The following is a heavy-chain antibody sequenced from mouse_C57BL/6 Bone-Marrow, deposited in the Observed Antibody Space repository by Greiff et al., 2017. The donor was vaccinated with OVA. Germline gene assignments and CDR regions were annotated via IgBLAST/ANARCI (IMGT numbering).Heavy chain of an antibody. CDR3: AREYHSYYFDY. D-gene: IGHD2-12*01. V-gene: IGHV5-4*01. CDR1: GFTFSSYA. J-gene: IGHJ2*01. Sequence: EVKLVESGGGLVKPGGSLKLSCAASGFTFSSYAMSWVRQTPEKRLEWVATISDGGSYTYYPDNVKGRFTISRDNAKNNLYLQMSHLKSEDTAMYYCAREYHSYYFDYGGQGTTLTVSS. CDR2: ISDGGSYT.